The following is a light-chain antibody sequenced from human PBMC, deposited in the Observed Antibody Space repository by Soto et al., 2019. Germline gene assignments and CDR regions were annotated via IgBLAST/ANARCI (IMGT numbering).Light chain of an antibody. J-gene: IGKJ3*01. CDR1: RSVSSN. CDR3: QQYNNWPPIT. Sequence: EMVMTQSPISLSVSPGERATLSCRASRSVSSNLAWYQQKPGQAPRLLIYGASTRATGIPARFSGSGSGTEFTLTISSLQSEDFAVYYCQQYNNWPPITFGPGTKVDIK. CDR2: GAS. V-gene: IGKV3-15*01.